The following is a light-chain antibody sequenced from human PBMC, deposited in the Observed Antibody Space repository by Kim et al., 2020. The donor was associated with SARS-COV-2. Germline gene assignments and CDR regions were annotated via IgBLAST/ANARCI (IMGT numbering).Light chain of an antibody. CDR1: SSNIGNNY. CDR2: DNN. CDR3: GTWDSSLSAGV. J-gene: IGLJ3*02. Sequence: QSVLTQPPSVSVAPGQKVTISCSGSSSNIGNNYVSWYQQFPGTAPKLLIYDNNKRPSGIPDRFSGSKSGTSATLGITGLQTGDEADYYCGTWDSSLSAGVFGGGTQLTVL. V-gene: IGLV1-51*01.